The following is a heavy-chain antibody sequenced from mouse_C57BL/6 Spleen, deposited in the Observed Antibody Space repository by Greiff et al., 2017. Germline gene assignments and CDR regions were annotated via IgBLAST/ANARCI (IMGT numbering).Heavy chain of an antibody. V-gene: IGHV1-80*01. CDR2: IYPGDGDT. Sequence: VKLMESGAELVKPGASVKISCKASGYAFSSYWMNWVKQRPGKGLEWIGQIYPGDGDTNYNGKFKGKATLTADKSSSTAYMQLSSLTSEDSAVYFCARSGSYGSSYGWFAYWGQGTLVTVSA. CDR3: ARSGSYGSSYGWFAY. D-gene: IGHD1-1*01. CDR1: GYAFSSYW. J-gene: IGHJ3*01.